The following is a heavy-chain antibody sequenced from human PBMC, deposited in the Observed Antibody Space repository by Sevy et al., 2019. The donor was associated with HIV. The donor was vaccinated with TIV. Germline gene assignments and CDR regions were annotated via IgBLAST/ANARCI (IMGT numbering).Heavy chain of an antibody. CDR1: GFTFSNYW. Sequence: GGSLRLSCAASGFTFSNYWMSWVRQAPGKGLEWVANIKRDGSEKYYEASVKGRLTISRDNAKTSLYLQMNSLRAEDTAVYYCARDCSSATCLWGLDVWGQGTTVTVSS. V-gene: IGHV3-7*03. D-gene: IGHD2-2*01. CDR2: IKRDGSEK. CDR3: ARDCSSATCLWGLDV. J-gene: IGHJ6*02.